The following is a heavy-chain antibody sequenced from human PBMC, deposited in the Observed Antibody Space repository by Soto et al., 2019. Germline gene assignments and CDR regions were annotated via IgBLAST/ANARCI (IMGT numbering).Heavy chain of an antibody. V-gene: IGHV5-51*01. J-gene: IGHJ4*01. CDR3: VRATGASTNYFDY. D-gene: IGHD7-27*01. CDR1: GYSFTSYW. Sequence: PGESLKISCKASGYSFTSYWIGWVRQMPGKGLECMGIIYPSDSDTRYSPSFQGQATISVDKSISTAYLQWSSLKASDTAMYYCVRATGASTNYFDYWGQGALVTVSS. CDR2: IYPSDSDT.